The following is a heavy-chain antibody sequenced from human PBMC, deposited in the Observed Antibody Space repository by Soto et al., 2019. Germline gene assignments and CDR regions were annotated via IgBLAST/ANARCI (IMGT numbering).Heavy chain of an antibody. D-gene: IGHD6-13*01. CDR2: IYHSGST. V-gene: IGHV4-4*02. CDR3: ARAGIAAAGTLGEFDY. J-gene: IGHJ4*02. Sequence: QVQLQESGPGLVKPSGTLSLTCAVSGGSISSSNWWSWVRQPPGKGLEWIGEIYHSGSTNYNPSLKGRVTISVDKSKNQFSLKLSSVTAADTAVYYCARAGIAAAGTLGEFDYWGQGTLVTVSS. CDR1: GGSISSSNW.